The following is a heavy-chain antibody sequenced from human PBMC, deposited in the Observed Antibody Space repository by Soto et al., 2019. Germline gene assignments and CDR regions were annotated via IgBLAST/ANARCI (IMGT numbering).Heavy chain of an antibody. CDR3: ARGVTPIDY. V-gene: IGHV1-18*01. CDR1: GYTFTNFG. Sequence: QVQLVQSGAEVKKPGATVKVSCKASGYTFTNFGISWVRQAPGQGLEWMGWISAYNGNSNYAQKFQGRVTMTTDTSTSTAYMDVRSLGFDDTAVYYCARGVTPIDYWGQGTLVTVSS. CDR2: ISAYNGNS. J-gene: IGHJ4*02. D-gene: IGHD2-21*02.